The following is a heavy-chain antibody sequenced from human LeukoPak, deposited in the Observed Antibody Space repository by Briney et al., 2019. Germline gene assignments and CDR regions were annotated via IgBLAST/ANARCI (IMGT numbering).Heavy chain of an antibody. D-gene: IGHD6-13*01. CDR2: IWYDGSNK. CDR3: ARAGMTVAGPYYYGMDG. J-gene: IGHJ6*02. Sequence: GGSLRLSCAASGFSFSSYGMHWVRQAPGKGLEWVAVIWYDGSNKYYADSVKGRFTISRDNSKNTLYLQMNSLRAEDTAVYYCARAGMTVAGPYYYGMDGWGQGTKVTVPS. CDR1: GFSFSSYG. V-gene: IGHV3-33*01.